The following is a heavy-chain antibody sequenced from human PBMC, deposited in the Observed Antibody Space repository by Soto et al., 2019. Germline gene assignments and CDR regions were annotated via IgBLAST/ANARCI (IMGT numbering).Heavy chain of an antibody. CDR2: IYWDDDK. CDR3: AYLPCSGGSCYWFSYSGMDV. Sequence: QITLKESGPTLVKPTQTLTLTCTFSGFSLSTSGVGVAWIRQPPGKALEWLALIYWDDDKRYRPSLETRLTVTKDNSKNQVVRSMTNMDSVDTATYYCAYLPCSGGSCYWFSYSGMDVWGQGTTVTVSS. J-gene: IGHJ6*02. CDR1: GFSLSTSGVG. D-gene: IGHD2-15*01. V-gene: IGHV2-5*02.